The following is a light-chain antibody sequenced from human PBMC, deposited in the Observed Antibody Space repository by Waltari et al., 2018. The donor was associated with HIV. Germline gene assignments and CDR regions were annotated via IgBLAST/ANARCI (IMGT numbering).Light chain of an antibody. CDR1: SSHVGPLDY. J-gene: IGLJ3*02. CDR3: SSYAGSNNLV. V-gene: IGLV2-8*01. CDR2: ELI. Sequence: QSALPQPTSASGSPGQSVTTSCTATSSHVGPLDYVYWYQQHPGKAPKLMIYELIKRPSGVPDRFSGSKSANTASLTVSGLQEDDEADYYCSSYAGSNNLVFGGGTKLTVL.